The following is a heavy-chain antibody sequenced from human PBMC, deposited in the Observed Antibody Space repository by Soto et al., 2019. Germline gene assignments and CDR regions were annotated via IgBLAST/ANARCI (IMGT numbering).Heavy chain of an antibody. CDR2: IYPGDSDT. V-gene: IGHV5-51*01. J-gene: IGHJ4*02. CDR3: ARGITATSNPYYFDF. D-gene: IGHD7-27*01. CDR1: GYSFTTYW. Sequence: GDSLKISCKGSGYSFTTYWIGWVRQMPGKGLEWMGIIYPGDSDTTYSPSFQGQVTISADDSISTAYLQWSSLKASDTAIYYCARGITATSNPYYFDFWGQGTLVTVSS.